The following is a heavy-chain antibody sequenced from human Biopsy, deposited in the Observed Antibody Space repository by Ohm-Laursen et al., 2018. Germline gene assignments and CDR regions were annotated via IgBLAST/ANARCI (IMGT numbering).Heavy chain of an antibody. Sequence: SETLSLTCAVYGESFNGYYWSWIRQAPGKGLEWIGEINHSGRTNYNPSLKSRVTMSIDASMNQFSLKLTSVTAADTAVYYCAKARTLDTAIDFDYWGQGTLVIVST. D-gene: IGHD5-18*01. J-gene: IGHJ4*02. V-gene: IGHV4-34*01. CDR2: INHSGRT. CDR3: AKARTLDTAIDFDY. CDR1: GESFNGYY.